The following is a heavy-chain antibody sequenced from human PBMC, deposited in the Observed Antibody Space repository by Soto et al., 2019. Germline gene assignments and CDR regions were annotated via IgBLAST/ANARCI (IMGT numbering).Heavy chain of an antibody. J-gene: IGHJ4*02. Sequence: EVQLVESGGGLVQPGGSLRLSCAASGFIFRNYWMHWVRQVPGKGLVWVSRIDSDGSGTSYADSVRGRFTISRDSAENTVHLQMNSLRAEDTAVYYCATVFEKWGQGALVTVSS. V-gene: IGHV3-74*01. CDR1: GFIFRNYW. CDR2: IDSDGSGT. CDR3: ATVFEK. D-gene: IGHD2-8*01.